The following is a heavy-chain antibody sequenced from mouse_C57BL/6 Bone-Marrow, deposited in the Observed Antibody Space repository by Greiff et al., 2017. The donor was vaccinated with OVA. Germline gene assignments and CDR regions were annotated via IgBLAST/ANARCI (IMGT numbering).Heavy chain of an antibody. D-gene: IGHD2-1*01. CDR2: ISNLAYSI. J-gene: IGHJ3*01. CDR1: GFTFSDYG. Sequence: EVKVVESGGGLVQPGGSLKLSCAASGFTFSDYGMAWVRQAPRKGPEWVAFISNLAYSIYYADTVTGRFTISRENAKNTLYLEMSSLRSEDTAMYYCARPIYYGNYGGFAYWGQGTLVTVSA. CDR3: ARPIYYGNYGGFAY. V-gene: IGHV5-15*01.